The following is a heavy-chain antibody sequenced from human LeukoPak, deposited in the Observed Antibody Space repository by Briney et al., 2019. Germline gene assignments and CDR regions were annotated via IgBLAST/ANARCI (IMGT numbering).Heavy chain of an antibody. CDR1: GFTFSSYS. V-gene: IGHV4-34*01. CDR2: INHSGST. CDR3: ARGKDYDILTGYYKSNESFDY. J-gene: IGHJ4*02. D-gene: IGHD3-9*01. Sequence: GSLRLSCAASGFTFSSYSMNWVRQAPGKGLEWIGEINHSGSTYYNPSLKSRVTISVDTSKNQFSLKLSSVTAADTAVYYCARGKDYDILTGYYKSNESFDYWGQGTLVTVSS.